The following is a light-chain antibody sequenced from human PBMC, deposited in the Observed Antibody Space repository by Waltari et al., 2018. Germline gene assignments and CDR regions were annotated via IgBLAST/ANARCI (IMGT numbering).Light chain of an antibody. J-gene: IGLJ3*02. CDR3: RSYTSSRTLV. Sequence: QSALTQPASVSGSPGQSITISCTGTSRDVGGYNYVSWYQQHPGKAPRVMIYDVDNRPSGVSSRFSGSKSGNTASLTISGLQAEDEADYYCRSYTSSRTLVFGGGTKLTVL. CDR2: DVD. CDR1: SRDVGGYNY. V-gene: IGLV2-14*03.